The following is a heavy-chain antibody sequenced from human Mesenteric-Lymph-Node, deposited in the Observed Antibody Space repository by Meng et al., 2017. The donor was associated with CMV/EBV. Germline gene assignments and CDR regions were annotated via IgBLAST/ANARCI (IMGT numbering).Heavy chain of an antibody. V-gene: IGHV1-8*01. J-gene: IGHJ4*02. CDR1: GYTFTTYD. D-gene: IGHD6-13*01. Sequence: ASVKVSCKASGYTFTTYDINWVRQAAGQGPGWMGWMTPNTGDTGYAQKFQGRVTMTRDTSVNTAYMELSSLRSDDTAVYYCARLSDSSWYYFDFWGQGTLVTVSS. CDR3: ARLSDSSWYYFDF. CDR2: MTPNTGDT.